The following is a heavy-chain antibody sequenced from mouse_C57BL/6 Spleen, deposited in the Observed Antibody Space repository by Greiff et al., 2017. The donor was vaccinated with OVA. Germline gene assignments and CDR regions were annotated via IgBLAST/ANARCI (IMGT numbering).Heavy chain of an antibody. Sequence: EVKLMESGGDLVKPGGSLKLSCAASGFTFSSYGMSWVRQTPDKRLEWVATISSGGSYTYYPDSVKGRFTISRDNAKNTLYLQMSSLKSEDTAMYYCARHYDYDGYFDYWGQGTTLTVSS. J-gene: IGHJ2*01. V-gene: IGHV5-6*01. CDR1: GFTFSSYG. D-gene: IGHD2-4*01. CDR2: ISSGGSYT. CDR3: ARHYDYDGYFDY.